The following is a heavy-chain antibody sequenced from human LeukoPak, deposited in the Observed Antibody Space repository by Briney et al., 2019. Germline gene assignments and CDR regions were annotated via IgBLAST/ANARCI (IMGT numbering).Heavy chain of an antibody. V-gene: IGHV3-7*01. D-gene: IGHD4-17*01. CDR3: ARDLRYGDLNWLDP. CDR1: GFTFSSYW. CDR2: IKQDGSEK. Sequence: GGSLRLSCAASGFTFSSYWMSWVRQAPGKGLEWVANIKQDGSEKYYVDSVKGRFTISRDNAKNSLYLQMNSLRAEDTAVYYCARDLRYGDLNWLDPWGQGTLVTVSS. J-gene: IGHJ5*02.